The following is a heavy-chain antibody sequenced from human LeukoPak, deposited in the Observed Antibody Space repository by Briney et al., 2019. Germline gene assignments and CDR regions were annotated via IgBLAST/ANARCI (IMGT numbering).Heavy chain of an antibody. CDR2: INPSGGST. J-gene: IGHJ4*02. D-gene: IGHD3-10*01. V-gene: IGHV1-46*01. Sequence: ASVKVSCKASGYTFASYYMHWVRQAPGQGLEGMGIINPSGGSTSYAQKFQGRVTMTRDTSTSTVYTELSSLRSEDTAVYYCARLGGSRGKHDYWGQGTLVTVSS. CDR1: GYTFASYY. CDR3: ARLGGSRGKHDY.